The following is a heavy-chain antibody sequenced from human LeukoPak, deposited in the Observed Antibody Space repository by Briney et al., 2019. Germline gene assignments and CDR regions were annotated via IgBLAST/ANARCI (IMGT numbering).Heavy chain of an antibody. J-gene: IGHJ3*02. CDR2: IAYDGINK. CDR1: GFTFSAYA. D-gene: IGHD3-22*01. Sequence: SGGSLRLSCAASGFTFSAYAMHWVRQAPGKGLEWVAVIAYDGINKYYADSVKGRFTISRDNSKNTLYLQMNSLRAEDTAVYYCARDLPNYYDSSGYAFDIWGQGTMVTVSS. V-gene: IGHV3-30*14. CDR3: ARDLPNYYDSSGYAFDI.